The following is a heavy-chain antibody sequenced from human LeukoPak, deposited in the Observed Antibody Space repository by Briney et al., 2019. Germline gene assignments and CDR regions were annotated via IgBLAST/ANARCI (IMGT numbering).Heavy chain of an antibody. J-gene: IGHJ3*02. CDR2: ISSNGGRT. CDR3: VKAKYYDNSAYRSGAFDI. Sequence: GGSLRLSCSASGFTFRTYAMHWVRQAPGKGLECVSTISSNGGRTYYADSVKGRFTISRDNSKNTLSLQMSSLRADDTSVYYCVKAKYYDNSAYRSGAFDIWGQGTMVTVSS. CDR1: GFTFRTYA. D-gene: IGHD3-22*01. V-gene: IGHV3-64D*09.